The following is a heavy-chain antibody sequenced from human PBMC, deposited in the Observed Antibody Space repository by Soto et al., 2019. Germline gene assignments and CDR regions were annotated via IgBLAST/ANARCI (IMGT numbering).Heavy chain of an antibody. Sequence: GGSLRLSCAASGFTFSSYAMSWVRQAPGKGLEWVSAISGSGGSTYYADSVKGRFTISRDNSKNTLYLQMNSLRAEDTAVYYCAKEGIAVAGTSAVELIPPYYYYGMDVWGQGTTVTVSS. CDR3: AKEGIAVAGTSAVELIPPYYYYGMDV. V-gene: IGHV3-23*01. CDR1: GFTFSSYA. D-gene: IGHD6-19*01. CDR2: ISGSGGST. J-gene: IGHJ6*02.